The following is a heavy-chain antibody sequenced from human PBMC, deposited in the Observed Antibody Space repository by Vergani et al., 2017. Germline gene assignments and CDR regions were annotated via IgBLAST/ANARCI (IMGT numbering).Heavy chain of an antibody. J-gene: IGHJ6*03. D-gene: IGHD5-24*01. CDR1: GGSISSSSYY. CDR3: ARVGDGYNSGRYYYYYMDV. CDR2: IYTSGST. V-gene: IGHV4-61*02. Sequence: QLQLQESGPGLVKPSETLSLTCTVSGGSISSSSYYWSWIRQPAGKGLEWIGRIYTSGSTNYNPSLKSRVTMSVDTSKNQFSLKLSSVTAADTAVYYCARVGDGYNSGRYYYYYMDVWGKGTTVTVSS.